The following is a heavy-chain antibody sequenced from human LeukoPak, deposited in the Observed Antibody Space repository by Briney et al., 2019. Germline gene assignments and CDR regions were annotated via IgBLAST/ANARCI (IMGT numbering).Heavy chain of an antibody. V-gene: IGHV1-2*02. CDR3: ARDFRGAGPKSYFAY. CDR2: INPNSGGT. D-gene: IGHD6-19*01. J-gene: IGHJ4*02. CDR1: GYTFTGYY. Sequence: VASVKVSCKASGYTFTGYYIHWVRQAPGQGPEWMGWINPNSGGTNYAQKFQGRVTMTRDTSISTAYMELSSLTSDDTAVYYCARDFRGAGPKSYFAYWGQGTLVTVSS.